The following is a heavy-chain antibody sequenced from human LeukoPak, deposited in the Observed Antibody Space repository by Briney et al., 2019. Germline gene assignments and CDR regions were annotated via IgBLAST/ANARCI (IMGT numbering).Heavy chain of an antibody. CDR2: IYPDDSDT. CDR1: GYSFTSYW. Sequence: GEPLKISCKGSGYSFTSYWIGWVRRMPGKGLEYMATIYPDDSDTRYSPSFQGQVTISADKSISTAYLQWSSLKASDTAMYYCVRRQYCSGGSCFSGSYDYWGQGTLVTVSS. D-gene: IGHD2-15*01. V-gene: IGHV5-51*01. CDR3: VRRQYCSGGSCFSGSYDY. J-gene: IGHJ4*02.